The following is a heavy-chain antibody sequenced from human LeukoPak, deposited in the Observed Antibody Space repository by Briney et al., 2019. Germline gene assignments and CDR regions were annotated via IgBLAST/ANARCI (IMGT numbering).Heavy chain of an antibody. D-gene: IGHD3-22*01. CDR1: GYTFTSYG. CDR3: ARVGYYDSSGYHNWFDP. CDR2: ISAYNGNT. V-gene: IGHV1-18*01. J-gene: IGHJ5*02. Sequence: ASVKVSCKASGYTFTSYGISWVRQAPGPGLEWMGWISAYNGNTNYAQKLQGRGTMTTDTSTSTASMELRSLRSDDTAVYYCARVGYYDSSGYHNWFDPWGQGTLVTVSS.